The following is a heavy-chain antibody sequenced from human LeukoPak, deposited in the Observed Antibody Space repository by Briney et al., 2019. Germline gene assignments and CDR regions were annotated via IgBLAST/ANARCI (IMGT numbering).Heavy chain of an antibody. CDR2: IYYSGST. J-gene: IGHJ5*02. D-gene: IGHD3-22*01. CDR3: ARGGSYYYDSSGYPGKNWFDP. V-gene: IGHV4-39*07. Sequence: SETLSLTCTVSGDSISTSSSYWGWIRQPPGEGLEWIGSIYYSGSTYYNTSLKSRVTISVDTSKNQFSLKLSSVTAADTAVYYCARGGSYYYDSSGYPGKNWFDPWGQGTLVTVSS. CDR1: GDSISTSSSY.